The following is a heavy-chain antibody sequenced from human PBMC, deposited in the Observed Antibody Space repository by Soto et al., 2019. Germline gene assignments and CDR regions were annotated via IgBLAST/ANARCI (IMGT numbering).Heavy chain of an antibody. D-gene: IGHD2-21*01. CDR2: TSYDGSYK. J-gene: IGHJ6*02. Sequence: QVELVESGGGVVQPGRSLRLSCAASGFTFSSYGMHWVRQAPGKGLEWVAITSYDGSYKHYADSVKGRFTISRDNSKRTLYLQMDNLRAEDTAVYYCTKNLYSDHYYGMDVWGLGTTVTVSS. CDR1: GFTFSSYG. V-gene: IGHV3-30*18. CDR3: TKNLYSDHYYGMDV.